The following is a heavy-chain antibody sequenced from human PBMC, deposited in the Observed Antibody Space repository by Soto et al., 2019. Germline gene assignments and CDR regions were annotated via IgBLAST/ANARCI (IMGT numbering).Heavy chain of an antibody. V-gene: IGHV1-3*01. J-gene: IGHJ5*02. CDR1: GYTYTSYT. D-gene: IGHD3-16*01. Sequence: ASVKASCKGSGYTYTSYTMHCVRQAPGQRLEWMGWINAGNGKTKYSQKFQGRVTITRDTSASTAYMELSSLRSEDTAVYYCAREKNLRLWFDPWGQGTLVTVSS. CDR2: INAGNGKT. CDR3: AREKNLRLWFDP.